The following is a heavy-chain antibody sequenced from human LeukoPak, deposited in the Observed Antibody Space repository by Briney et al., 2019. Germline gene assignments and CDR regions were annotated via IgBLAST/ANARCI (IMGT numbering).Heavy chain of an antibody. CDR3: ARGPVLRYFDWLSPPELLVDY. D-gene: IGHD3-9*01. J-gene: IGHJ4*02. Sequence: SGGSLRLSCAASGFTFSSYSMNWVRQAPGKGLEWVSSISSSSSYIYYADSVKGRFTISRDNAKNSLYLQMNSLRAEDTAVYYCARGPVLRYFDWLSPPELLVDYWGQGTLVTVSS. CDR2: ISSSSSYI. CDR1: GFTFSSYS. V-gene: IGHV3-21*01.